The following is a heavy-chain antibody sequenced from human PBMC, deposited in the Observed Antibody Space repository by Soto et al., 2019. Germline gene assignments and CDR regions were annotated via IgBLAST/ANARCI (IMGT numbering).Heavy chain of an antibody. J-gene: IGHJ4*02. CDR1: GGTFRNHA. D-gene: IGHD4-17*01. CDR2: IIPMFGPP. V-gene: IGHV1-69*01. Sequence: QVQLVQSGPDVKKPGSSVKVSCKASGGTFRNHARSWVRQAPGQGLEWMGGIIPMFGPPNYARKFQGRVTITADESTSTAYMELGSLYSEATAVYYCARASPHFITVRALDYWGQGTQVTVTS. CDR3: ARASPHFITVRALDY.